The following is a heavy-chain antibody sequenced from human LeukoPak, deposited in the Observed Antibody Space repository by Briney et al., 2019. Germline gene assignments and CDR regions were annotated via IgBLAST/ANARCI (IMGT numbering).Heavy chain of an antibody. Sequence: GGSLRLSCAASGFTFSDYYMSWIRQAPGKGLEWVSYISRSGSTIYTDSVKGRFTISRDNAKDSVYLQMNRLRAEDTAVYYCARSWQPNYYYYMDVWGKGTTVTVSS. CDR3: ARSWQPNYYYYMDV. CDR1: GFTFSDYY. D-gene: IGHD2-8*01. J-gene: IGHJ6*03. V-gene: IGHV3-11*01. CDR2: ISRSGSTI.